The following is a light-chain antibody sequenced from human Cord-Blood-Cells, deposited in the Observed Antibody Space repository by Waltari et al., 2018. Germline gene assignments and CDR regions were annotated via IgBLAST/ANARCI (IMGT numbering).Light chain of an antibody. Sequence: DFVMTQSPDSLDVSLGERATINCKSSQSVLYSSNNKNYLAWYQQKPGQPPKLLIYWASTRESGVPDRFSGSGSGTDFTLTISSLQAEDVAVYYCQQYYSTPFTFGPGTKVDIK. V-gene: IGKV4-1*01. CDR3: QQYYSTPFT. J-gene: IGKJ3*01. CDR2: WAS. CDR1: QSVLYSSNNKNY.